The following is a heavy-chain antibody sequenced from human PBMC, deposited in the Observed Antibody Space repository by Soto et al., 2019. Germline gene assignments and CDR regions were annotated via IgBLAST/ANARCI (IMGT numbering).Heavy chain of an antibody. D-gene: IGHD6-19*01. Sequence: PGGSLRLSCAASGFTFSSYSMNWVRQAPGKGLEWVAVVWYDGSKKYYADSVKGRFTVSRDNSKNTLYLQMNSLRAEDTAVYYCARPLEQWQLGFGMDVWGQGSPVTVSS. CDR3: ARPLEQWQLGFGMDV. CDR2: VWYDGSKK. V-gene: IGHV3-33*08. CDR1: GFTFSSYS. J-gene: IGHJ6*01.